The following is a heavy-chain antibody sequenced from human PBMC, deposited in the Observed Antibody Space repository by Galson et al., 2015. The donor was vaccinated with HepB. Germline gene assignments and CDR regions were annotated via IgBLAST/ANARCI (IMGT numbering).Heavy chain of an antibody. CDR3: ARVRYYYGSGSPPGFDY. CDR2: IYSGGST. J-gene: IGHJ4*02. V-gene: IGHV3-53*01. CDR1: GFTVSSNY. Sequence: SLRLSCAASGFTVSSNYMSWVRQAPGKGLEWVSVIYSGGSTYYADSVKGRFTISRDNSKNTLYLQMNSLRAEDTAVYYCARVRYYYGSGSPPGFDYWGQGTLVTVSS. D-gene: IGHD3-10*01.